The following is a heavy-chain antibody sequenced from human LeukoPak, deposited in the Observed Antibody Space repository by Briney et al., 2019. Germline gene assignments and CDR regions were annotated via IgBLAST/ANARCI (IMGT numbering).Heavy chain of an antibody. Sequence: ASVKVSCKASGGTFSSYAISWVRQAPGQGLEWMGGIIPIFGTANYAQKFQGRVTITTDESTSTAYMELSSLRSEDTAVYYCASGPQLPYAFHSYYFDYWGQGTLVTVSS. J-gene: IGHJ4*02. V-gene: IGHV1-69*05. CDR3: ASGPQLPYAFHSYYFDY. CDR1: GGTFSSYA. CDR2: IIPIFGTA. D-gene: IGHD2-2*01.